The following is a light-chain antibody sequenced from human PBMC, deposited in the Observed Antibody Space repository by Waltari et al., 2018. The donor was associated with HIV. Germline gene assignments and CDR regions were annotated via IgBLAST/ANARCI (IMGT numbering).Light chain of an antibody. V-gene: IGLV1-40*01. Sequence: QSVLTQPPSVSGAPGQRVTISCPGSSSNIGAGYDVHWYQQLPGTAPKVLIYGNSNRPSGVPDRFSDSKSGTSASLAITGLQAEDEADYYCQSYDSNLSGATVFGTGTKVTVL. J-gene: IGLJ1*01. CDR2: GNS. CDR1: SSNIGAGYD. CDR3: QSYDSNLSGATV.